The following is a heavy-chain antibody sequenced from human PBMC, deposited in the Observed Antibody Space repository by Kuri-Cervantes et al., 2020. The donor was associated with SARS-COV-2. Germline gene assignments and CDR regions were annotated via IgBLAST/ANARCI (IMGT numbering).Heavy chain of an antibody. D-gene: IGHD3-22*01. CDR3: ARGITMIVVVTPFDY. CDR2: ISSSSSYI. Sequence: GESLKISCAASGFTFSSYSMNWVRQAPGKGLKWVSSISSSSSYIYYADSVKGRFTISRDNAKNSLYLQMNSLRAEDTAVYYCARGITMIVVVTPFDYWGQGTLVTVSS. CDR1: GFTFSSYS. V-gene: IGHV3-21*01. J-gene: IGHJ4*02.